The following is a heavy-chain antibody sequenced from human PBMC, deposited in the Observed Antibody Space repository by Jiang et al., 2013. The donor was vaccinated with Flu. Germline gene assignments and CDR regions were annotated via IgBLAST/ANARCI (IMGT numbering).Heavy chain of an antibody. Sequence: SGFTFSSYDMHWVRQATGKGLEWVSAIGTAGDTYYPGSVKGRFTISRENAKNSLYLQMNSLRAGDTAVYYCARDRSVWGFDLWGRGTLVTVSS. J-gene: IGHJ2*01. CDR3: ARDRSVWGFDL. CDR2: IGTAGDT. CDR1: GFTFSSYD. V-gene: IGHV3-13*01. D-gene: IGHD3-16*01.